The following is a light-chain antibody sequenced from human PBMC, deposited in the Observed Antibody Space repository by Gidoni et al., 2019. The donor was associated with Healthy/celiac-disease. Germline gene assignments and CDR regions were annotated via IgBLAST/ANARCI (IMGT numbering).Light chain of an antibody. J-gene: IGKJ1*01. CDR3: QQYGSSPQT. CDR1: QSVSSSY. CDR2: GAS. Sequence: EIVLTQSPGTLSLSPGERATLSCRASQSVSSSYLAWYQQKPGQAPRLLIYGASSRATGIPDRFSGSGSGTDFTLTISRLEPVDFAVYYCQQYGSSPQTFGQXTKVEIK. V-gene: IGKV3-20*01.